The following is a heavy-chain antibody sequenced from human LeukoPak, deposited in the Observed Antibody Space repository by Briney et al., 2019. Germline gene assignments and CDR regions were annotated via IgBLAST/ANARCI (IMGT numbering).Heavy chain of an antibody. CDR2: ISGSGDST. V-gene: IGHV3-23*01. Sequence: GGSLRLSCAASGFTFKKYAMNWVRQVPGKGLEWVSGISGSGDSTYYADSVKGRFIISRDNSKNTLYLQMNSLRAEDTAIYYCAKDIYCGGDCYIRAGDSWGQGTLVTVSS. CDR3: AKDIYCGGDCYIRAGDS. D-gene: IGHD2-21*02. CDR1: GFTFKKYA. J-gene: IGHJ4*02.